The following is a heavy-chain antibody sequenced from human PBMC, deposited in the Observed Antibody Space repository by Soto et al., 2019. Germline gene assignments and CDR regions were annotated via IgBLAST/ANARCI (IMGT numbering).Heavy chain of an antibody. D-gene: IGHD6-19*01. J-gene: IGHJ6*01. CDR2: VYYTGST. Sequence: LSPPCPVPGGSMNGSYWSGIRQSPGPGLEWLGYVYYTGSTNYSPSLRSRVSISVETSKNEFSLRLSSVTAADTAVYVGLMSVAVPGAPIDVWG. V-gene: IGHV4-59*01. CDR3: LMSVAVPGAPIDV. CDR1: GGSMNGSY.